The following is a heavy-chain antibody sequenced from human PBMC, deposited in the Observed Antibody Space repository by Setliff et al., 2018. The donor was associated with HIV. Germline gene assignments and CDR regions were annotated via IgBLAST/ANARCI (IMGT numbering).Heavy chain of an antibody. CDR2: INPNSGGT. J-gene: IGHJ4*02. D-gene: IGHD3-22*01. V-gene: IGHV1-2*02. Sequence: ASVKVSCKASGYTFTGYYMHWVRQPPGQGLEWMGWINPNSGGTNYVQKFQGRVTMTRDTPISTAYMELSRLRSDDTAVYYCARGWGLSYYYDSSGYTPFDYWGQGTLVTVSS. CDR3: ARGWGLSYYYDSSGYTPFDY. CDR1: GYTFTGYY.